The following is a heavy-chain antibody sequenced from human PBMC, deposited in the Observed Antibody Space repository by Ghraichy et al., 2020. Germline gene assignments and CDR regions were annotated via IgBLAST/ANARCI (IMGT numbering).Heavy chain of an antibody. D-gene: IGHD3-10*01. CDR3: ASALPYELPYYYDP. V-gene: IGHV3-11*06. CDR1: GFDFSNSY. Sequence: GGSLRLSCAASGFDFSNSYMGWVRQAPGKGLEWVSIISSTSVYTFYGDSVQGRFSVSRDNVKNILYLQMDSVRVGDTAIYYCASALPYELPYYYDPWCQGTLVTLSS. CDR2: ISSTSVYT. J-gene: IGHJ5*02.